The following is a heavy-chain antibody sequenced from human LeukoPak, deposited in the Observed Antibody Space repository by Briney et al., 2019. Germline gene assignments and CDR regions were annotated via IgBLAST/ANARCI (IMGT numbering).Heavy chain of an antibody. J-gene: IGHJ4*02. Sequence: GGSLRLSCAASGFTFRSYSMNWVRQAPGKGLEWVSCISSSSSSIYYADSVKGRFTISRDDGKNSLYLQMNSLRAEDTAVYYCARDRIVGATPYDYWGQGSLVTVSS. CDR2: ISSSSSSI. V-gene: IGHV3-21*01. CDR1: GFTFRSYS. D-gene: IGHD1-26*01. CDR3: ARDRIVGATPYDY.